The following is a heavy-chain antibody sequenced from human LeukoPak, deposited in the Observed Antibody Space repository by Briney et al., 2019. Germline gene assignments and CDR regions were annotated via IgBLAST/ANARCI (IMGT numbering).Heavy chain of an antibody. CDR3: AKEQRIRHCSEGVCMEGYYFDY. D-gene: IGHD2-8*01. J-gene: IGHJ4*02. CDR2: LNRGGGST. CDR1: GFPFNMFA. V-gene: IGHV3-23*01. Sequence: GSLRLSCTGSGFPFNMFAMNWVRQAPGQGLEWVSGLNRGGGSTNYADSVKGRFTISRDTFKSMVFLQMNDLRPEDTAVYYCAKEQRIRHCSEGVCMEGYYFDYWGQGSLVTVSS.